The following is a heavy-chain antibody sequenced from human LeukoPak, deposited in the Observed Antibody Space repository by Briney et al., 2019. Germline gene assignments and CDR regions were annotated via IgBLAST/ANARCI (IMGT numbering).Heavy chain of an antibody. CDR3: ARGYCSGGSCYFRDAFDI. CDR1: VYTFTGYY. Sequence: ASVKVSCTASVYTFTGYYMHWVRQAPGQGLEWMGWINPNSGGTNYAQKFQGRVTMTRDTSISTAYMELSRLRSDDTAVYYCARGYCSGGSCYFRDAFDIWGQGTMVTVSS. CDR2: INPNSGGT. J-gene: IGHJ3*02. D-gene: IGHD2-15*01. V-gene: IGHV1-2*02.